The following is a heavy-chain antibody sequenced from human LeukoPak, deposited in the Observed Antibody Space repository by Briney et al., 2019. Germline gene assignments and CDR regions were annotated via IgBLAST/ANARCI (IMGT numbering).Heavy chain of an antibody. D-gene: IGHD4-17*01. CDR2: VAGGGGKK. CDR3: AKCRLSCGDDAFHV. J-gene: IGHJ3*01. Sequence: GGSLRLSCAASGFSFSNYAVSWVRQAPGKGLEWVSYVAGGGGKKFHADSVKGRFTISRDNSRNTIFLQMNSLRVEDTAVYYCAKCRLSCGDDAFHVWGQVTMVLVSS. CDR1: GFSFSNYA. V-gene: IGHV3-23*01.